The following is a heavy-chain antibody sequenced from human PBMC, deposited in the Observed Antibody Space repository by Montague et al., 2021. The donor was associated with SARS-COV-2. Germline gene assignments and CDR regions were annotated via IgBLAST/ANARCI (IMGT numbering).Heavy chain of an antibody. CDR1: GGSISSSSYY. J-gene: IGHJ4*02. D-gene: IGHD5-12*01. V-gene: IGHV4-39*07. CDR2: IYYSGST. CDR3: ARDLWVWLSVEGSFDS. Sequence: SETLSLTCTVSGGSISSSSYYWGWIRQPPGKGLEWIGSIYYSGSTYYNPSLKSRVTISVDTSKNQFSLKLSSVTAADTAVYYCARDLWVWLSVEGSFDSRGQATLVTVS.